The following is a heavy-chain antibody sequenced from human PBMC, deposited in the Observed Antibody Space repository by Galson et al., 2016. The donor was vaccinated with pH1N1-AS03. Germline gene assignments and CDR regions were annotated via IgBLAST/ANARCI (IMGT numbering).Heavy chain of an antibody. CDR3: AGDEGFANGINV. V-gene: IGHV3-66*02. Sequence: LRLSCAATGFTVSSGYHMSWVRQAPGKGLEWVSVIHPGGDTYNADSVKGRFTISRDNFENMVYLQINSLRPEDTAVYYCAGDEGFANGINVWGQGTTVTVSS. J-gene: IGHJ6*02. D-gene: IGHD3-3*01. CDR1: GFTVSSGY. CDR2: IHPGGDT.